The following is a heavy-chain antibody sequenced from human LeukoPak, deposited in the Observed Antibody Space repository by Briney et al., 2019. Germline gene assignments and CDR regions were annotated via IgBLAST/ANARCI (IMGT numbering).Heavy chain of an antibody. J-gene: IGHJ4*02. CDR1: GITLSDNA. V-gene: IGHV3-23*01. Sequence: GGSLRLSCTASGITLSDNAVSWVRQAPGKGLEWVSAISGSGGSTYYADSVKGRFTISRDNSKNTLYLQMNSLRAEDTAVYYCAKGPHDFWSGYYHYWGQGTLVTVSS. D-gene: IGHD3-3*01. CDR3: AKGPHDFWSGYYHY. CDR2: ISGSGGST.